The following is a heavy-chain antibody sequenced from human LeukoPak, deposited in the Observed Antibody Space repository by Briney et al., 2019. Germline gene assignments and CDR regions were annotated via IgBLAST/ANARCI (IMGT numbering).Heavy chain of an antibody. Sequence: SGGSLRLSCAVSGITLSNYGMSWVRQAPGKGLEWVSAISGSGGSTYYADSVKGRFTISRDNSKNTLYLQVNSLRAEDTAVYYCAKAHMPVRYFDWLLCRYYFDYWGQGTLVTVSS. V-gene: IGHV3-23*01. CDR2: ISGSGGST. CDR1: GITLSNYG. J-gene: IGHJ4*02. CDR3: AKAHMPVRYFDWLLCRYYFDY. D-gene: IGHD3-9*01.